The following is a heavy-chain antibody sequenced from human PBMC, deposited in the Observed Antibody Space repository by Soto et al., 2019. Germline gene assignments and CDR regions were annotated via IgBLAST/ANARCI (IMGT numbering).Heavy chain of an antibody. CDR3: AREAEGSITGFFAH. CDR2: TYYSGTT. D-gene: IGHD1-20*01. J-gene: IGHJ4*02. CDR1: GASITRGGYF. Sequence: QVQLQESGPGLVKPSQTLSLNCTVSGASITRGGYFWNWSRQLPGQGLEWIGHTYYSGTTSSNPSFESRVSISVDTSENLFSLTLTSVTAADTAIYYCAREAEGSITGFFAHWGQGILVTVSS. V-gene: IGHV4-31*02.